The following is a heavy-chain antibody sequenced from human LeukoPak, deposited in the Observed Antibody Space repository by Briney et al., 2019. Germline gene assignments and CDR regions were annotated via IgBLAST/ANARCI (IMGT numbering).Heavy chain of an antibody. CDR3: ARGLLHGED. CDR2: INHSGST. J-gene: IGHJ4*02. D-gene: IGHD2-21*01. Sequence: SETLSLTCAVSGGSISSSNWWSWVRQPPGKGLEWIGEINHSGSTNYNPSLKSRVTISVDTSKNQFSLKLSSVTAADTAVYYCARGLLHGEDWGQGTLVTVSS. V-gene: IGHV4-4*02. CDR1: GGSISSSNW.